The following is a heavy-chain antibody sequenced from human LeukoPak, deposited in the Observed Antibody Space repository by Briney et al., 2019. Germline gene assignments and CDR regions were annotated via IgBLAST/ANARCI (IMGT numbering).Heavy chain of an antibody. CDR1: GFTFSSYW. CDR3: ARQRSSSWYNWFDP. Sequence: GGSLRLSCAASGFTFSSYWMHWVRQAPGKGLVWVSRINSDGSSTSYADSVKGRFTISRDNAKNTLYLQMNSLRAEDTAVYYYARQRSSSWYNWFDPWGQGTLVTVSS. J-gene: IGHJ5*02. CDR2: INSDGSST. V-gene: IGHV3-74*01. D-gene: IGHD6-13*01.